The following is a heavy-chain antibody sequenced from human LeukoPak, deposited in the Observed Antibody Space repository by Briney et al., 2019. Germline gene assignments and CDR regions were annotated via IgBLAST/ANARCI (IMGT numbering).Heavy chain of an antibody. D-gene: IGHD1-26*01. Sequence: GRSLRLSCAASGFTFSSYAMHWVRQAPGKGLEWVAVISYDGSNKYYADSVKGRFTISRDNSKNTLYLQMNSLRAEDTAVYYCAKGWSGSYFCPDYWGQGTLVTVSS. CDR1: GFTFSSYA. V-gene: IGHV3-30-3*01. J-gene: IGHJ4*02. CDR3: AKGWSGSYFCPDY. CDR2: ISYDGSNK.